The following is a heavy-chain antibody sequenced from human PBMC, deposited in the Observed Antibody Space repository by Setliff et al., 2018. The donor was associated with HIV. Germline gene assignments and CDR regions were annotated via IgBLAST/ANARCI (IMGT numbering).Heavy chain of an antibody. Sequence: SQTLSLTCTVSGGSISSFTHHWGVIRQPPGKGLEWIGSIYYSGSTQYNPSLKSRVTMSVDTSKDQFFLRLNSVTAADTALYYCAKLVTKARGVSWRMDYWGQGTPVTVSS. D-gene: IGHD3-10*01. V-gene: IGHV4-39*01. J-gene: IGHJ4*02. CDR3: AKLVTKARGVSWRMDY. CDR1: GGSISSFTHH. CDR2: IYYSGST.